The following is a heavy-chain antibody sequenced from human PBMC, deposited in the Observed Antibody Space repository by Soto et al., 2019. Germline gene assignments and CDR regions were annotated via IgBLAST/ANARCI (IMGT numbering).Heavy chain of an antibody. CDR2: IYYSGST. D-gene: IGHD5-18*01. V-gene: IGHV4-39*01. CDR1: GGSISSSSYY. J-gene: IGHJ3*02. Sequence: PSETLSLTCTVSGGSISSSSYYWGWIRQPPGKGLEWIGSIYYSGSTYYNPSLKSRVTISVDTSKNQFSLKLSSVTAADTAVYYCARRGYSYGYFAFDIWGQGTMVTVS. CDR3: ARRGYSYGYFAFDI.